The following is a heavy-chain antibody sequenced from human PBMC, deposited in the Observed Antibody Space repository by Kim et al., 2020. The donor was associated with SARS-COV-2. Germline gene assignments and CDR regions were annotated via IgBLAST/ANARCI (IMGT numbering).Heavy chain of an antibody. CDR1: GGTFSSYA. J-gene: IGHJ6*02. CDR2: IIPIFGTA. V-gene: IGHV1-69*13. D-gene: IGHD3-22*01. CDR3: ARDPLGYDSSGSHPYYYYGMDV. Sequence: SVKVSCKASGGTFSSYAISWVRQAPGQGLEWMGGIIPIFGTANYAQKFQGRVTITADESTSTAYMELSSLRSEDTAVYYCARDPLGYDSSGSHPYYYYGMDVWGQGTTVTVSS.